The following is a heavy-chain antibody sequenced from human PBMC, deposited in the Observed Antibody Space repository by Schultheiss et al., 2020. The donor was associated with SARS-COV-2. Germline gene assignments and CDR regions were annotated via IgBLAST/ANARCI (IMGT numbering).Heavy chain of an antibody. J-gene: IGHJ4*02. Sequence: GGSLRLSCAASGFSLSDYSMNWVRQAPGKGLEWVSVLYSGGRTYYADSVKGRFTISRDNSKNTLYLQMNSLRPEDTAWYYCVKVAGYSSGWYVDYWGQGTLVTVSS. D-gene: IGHD6-19*01. CDR2: LYSGGRT. CDR1: GFSLSDYS. CDR3: VKVAGYSSGWYVDY. V-gene: IGHV3-53*01.